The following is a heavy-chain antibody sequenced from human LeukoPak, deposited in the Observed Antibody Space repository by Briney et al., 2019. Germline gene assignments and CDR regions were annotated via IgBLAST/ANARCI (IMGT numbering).Heavy chain of an antibody. CDR1: GFTFSGSA. D-gene: IGHD3-10*01. CDR3: TRGFGDGLFDYYYMDV. J-gene: IGHJ6*03. Sequence: GGSLRLSCAASGFTFSGSAMHWVRQASGKGLEWVGRIRSKANSYATAYAASVKGRFTISRDDSKNTAYLQMNSLKTEDAAVYYCTRGFGDGLFDYYYMDVWGKGTTVTVSS. V-gene: IGHV3-73*01. CDR2: IRSKANSYAT.